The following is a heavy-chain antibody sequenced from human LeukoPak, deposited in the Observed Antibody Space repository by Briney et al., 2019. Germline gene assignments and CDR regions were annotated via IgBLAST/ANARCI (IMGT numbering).Heavy chain of an antibody. Sequence: SETLSLTCTVSGGSISSSSYYWGWIRQPPGKGLEWIGSIYYSGSTYYNPSLKSRVTISVDTSKNQFSLKLSSVTAADTAVYYCAREQLLWFGELSGWFDPWGQGTLVTVSS. CDR2: IYYSGST. CDR3: AREQLLWFGELSGWFDP. CDR1: GGSISSSSYY. D-gene: IGHD3-10*01. V-gene: IGHV4-39*07. J-gene: IGHJ5*02.